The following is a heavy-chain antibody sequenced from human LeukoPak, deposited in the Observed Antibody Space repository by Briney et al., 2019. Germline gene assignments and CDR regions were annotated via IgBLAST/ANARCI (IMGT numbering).Heavy chain of an antibody. J-gene: IGHJ4*02. V-gene: IGHV3-23*01. Sequence: AESLRLSCVLDGFTFSSFDMGWVRQAPGEWLEWVSAISGSGGNTYYPGSEKGRFTVSRDNSKNTLYLQMDSLRAEDTAVYYCAKRFPFYYDYWGQGTLVTVSS. CDR2: ISGSGGNT. CDR1: GFTFSSFD. CDR3: AKRFPFYYDY. D-gene: IGHD3-10*01.